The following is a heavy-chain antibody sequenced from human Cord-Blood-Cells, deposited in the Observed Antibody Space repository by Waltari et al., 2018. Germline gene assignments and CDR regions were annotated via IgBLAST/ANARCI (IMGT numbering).Heavy chain of an antibody. CDR3: ARGYRITIFGVVIARYGMDV. CDR2: INHSGST. D-gene: IGHD3-3*01. J-gene: IGHJ6*02. CDR1: GGSFSGYY. V-gene: IGHV4-34*01. Sequence: QVQLQQWGAGLLKPSETLSLTCAVYGGSFSGYYWRWIRQPPGKGLEWIGEINHSGSTNYNPSLKSRVTISVDTSKNQFSLKLSSVTAADTAVYYCARGYRITIFGVVIARYGMDVWGQGTTVTVSS.